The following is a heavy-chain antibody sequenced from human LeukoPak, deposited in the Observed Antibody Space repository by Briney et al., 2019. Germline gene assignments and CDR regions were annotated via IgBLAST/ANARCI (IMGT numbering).Heavy chain of an antibody. CDR1: GYRFTSYW. J-gene: IGHJ4*02. V-gene: IGHV5-51*01. CDR2: IYPGDSDT. CDR3: PRVVAATSFDY. Sequence: GESLKISCKGSGYRFTSYWIGWVRQMPGKGLEWMGIIYPGDSDTRYSPSFQGQVTISADKSISTAYLQWSSLKASDTAMYYCPRVVAATSFDYWRQRTLVTVSS. D-gene: IGHD2-15*01.